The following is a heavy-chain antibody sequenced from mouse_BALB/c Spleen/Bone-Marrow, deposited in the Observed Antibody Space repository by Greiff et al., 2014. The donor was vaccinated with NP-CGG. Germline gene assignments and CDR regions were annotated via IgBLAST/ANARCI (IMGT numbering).Heavy chain of an antibody. CDR3: ARVPITTVPYYCDV. D-gene: IGHD1-1*01. CDR1: GYTFTTYW. J-gene: IGHJ1*01. Sequence: VELVESGAELAKPGASVKMSCKASGYTFTTYWMHWVKQRPGQGLEWIGYINPSTGYTEYNQKFKDKATLTADKSSSTAYMQLSSLTSEDSAVYYCARVPITTVPYYCDVWGAGTTVTVSS. V-gene: IGHV1-7*01. CDR2: INPSTGYT.